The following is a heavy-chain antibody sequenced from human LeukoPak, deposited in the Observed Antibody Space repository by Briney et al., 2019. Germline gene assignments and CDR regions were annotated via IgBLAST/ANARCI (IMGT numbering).Heavy chain of an antibody. V-gene: IGHV4-59*01. J-gene: IGHJ4*02. CDR1: GGXISSYY. CDR3: ARFIAVAGHDY. Sequence: SETLSLTCTVSGGXISSYYWSWIRQPPGKGLEWIGYIYYSGSTNYNPSLKSRVTISVDTSKNQFSLKLSSVTAADTAVYYCARFIAVAGHDYWGQGTLVTVSS. D-gene: IGHD6-19*01. CDR2: IYYSGST.